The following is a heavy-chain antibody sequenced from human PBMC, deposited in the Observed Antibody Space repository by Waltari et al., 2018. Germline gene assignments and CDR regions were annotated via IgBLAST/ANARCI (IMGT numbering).Heavy chain of an antibody. V-gene: IGHV1-3*01. CDR3: ASGAQGSASYYFDY. J-gene: IGHJ4*02. D-gene: IGHD3-10*01. Sequence: QVQLVQYGAEVKKPGASVKVSCKASGYTFTSYPMHLVRQAPGQRLEWMGWINAGNGNTKYSQKFQGRVTITRDTSASTAYMELSSLRSEDTAVYYCASGAQGSASYYFDYWGQGTLVTVSS. CDR2: INAGNGNT. CDR1: GYTFTSYP.